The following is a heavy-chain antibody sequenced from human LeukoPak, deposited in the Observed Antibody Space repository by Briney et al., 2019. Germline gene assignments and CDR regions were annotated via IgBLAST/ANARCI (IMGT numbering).Heavy chain of an antibody. CDR1: GFTFSSYV. CDR2: ISGSGGST. D-gene: IGHD6-19*01. V-gene: IGHV3-23*01. CDR3: AKTRAVAGPFDY. J-gene: IGHJ4*02. Sequence: GGSLRLSCAASGFTFSSYVMSWVRQAPGKGLEWVSAISGSGGSTYYADSVKGRFTISRDNSEITLYLQMNSLRAEDTAVYYCAKTRAVAGPFDYWGQGTLVTVSS.